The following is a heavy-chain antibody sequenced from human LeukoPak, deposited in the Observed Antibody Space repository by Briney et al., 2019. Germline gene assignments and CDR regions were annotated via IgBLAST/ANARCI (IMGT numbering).Heavy chain of an antibody. V-gene: IGHV3-48*03. CDR2: ITSSGGTI. CDR3: ASILGGTRARGFDL. D-gene: IGHD1-26*01. Sequence: PGGSLRLSCAASGFTFSNYEMNWVRRAPGKGLEWLSYITSSGGTIYYADSVKGRFTISRDNAKNSLDLQMNSLRGEDTAVYYCASILGGTRARGFDLWGQGTLVTVSS. CDR1: GFTFSNYE. J-gene: IGHJ4*02.